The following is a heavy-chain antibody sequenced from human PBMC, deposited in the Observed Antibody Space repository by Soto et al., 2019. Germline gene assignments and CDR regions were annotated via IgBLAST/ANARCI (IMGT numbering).Heavy chain of an antibody. D-gene: IGHD7-27*01. V-gene: IGHV1-3*01. CDR3: ARDTGDGTFDF. CDR1: GYSFTDYH. Sequence: GASVKVSCKASGYSFTDYHIHWVRQAPGQGLEWLGRINAGYGNTKSSQKFQDRVTISRDTSASTAYMELTSLRSEDTAVYYCARDTGDGTFDFWGQGTLVTVS. J-gene: IGHJ4*02. CDR2: INAGYGNT.